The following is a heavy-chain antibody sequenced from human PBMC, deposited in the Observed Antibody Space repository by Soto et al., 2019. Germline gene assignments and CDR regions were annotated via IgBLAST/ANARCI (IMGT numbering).Heavy chain of an antibody. V-gene: IGHV3-23*01. CDR3: TNDSHWAIISPTHDH. J-gene: IGHJ4*02. CDR1: GFTFRSSP. Sequence: GGSLRLSCAVSGFTFRSSPMSWVRRAPGKGLEWVSGINGGDDSEHYVDSVRGRFTIIRDNSKNLLLLQMNSLRVEDTAIYYCTNDSHWAIISPTHDHRGQGTQVTVPS. CDR2: INGGDDSE. D-gene: IGHD3-16*01.